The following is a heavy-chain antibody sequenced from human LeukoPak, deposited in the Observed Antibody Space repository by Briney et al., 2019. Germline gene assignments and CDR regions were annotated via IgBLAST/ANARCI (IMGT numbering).Heavy chain of an antibody. J-gene: IGHJ4*02. Sequence: GGSLRLSCAASGFTFSNAWMSWVRQAPGKGLEWVGRIKSKTDGGTTDYAAPVKGRFTISRDDSKNTLYLQMNSLRAEDTAVYYCAKCRRGILMVYAMAYYFDYWGQGTLVTVSS. D-gene: IGHD2-8*01. V-gene: IGHV3-15*01. CDR3: AKCRRGILMVYAMAYYFDY. CDR2: IKSKTDGGTT. CDR1: GFTFSNAW.